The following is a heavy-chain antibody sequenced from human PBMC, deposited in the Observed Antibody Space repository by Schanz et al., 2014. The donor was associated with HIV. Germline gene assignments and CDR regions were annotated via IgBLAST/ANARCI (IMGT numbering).Heavy chain of an antibody. D-gene: IGHD3-10*01. CDR2: IDSDGESK. V-gene: IGHV3-11*04. J-gene: IGHJ4*02. CDR1: GFIFNGYY. CDR3: ARDSGPGIY. Sequence: QVQLVESGGGLVEPGGSLRLSCEASGFIFNGYYLTWIRQAPGKGLEWVSSIDSDGESKFYTDSVEGRFTVSRDNAKNSLFLQMSSLRADDTAVYYCARDSGPGIYWGQGTLVTVSS.